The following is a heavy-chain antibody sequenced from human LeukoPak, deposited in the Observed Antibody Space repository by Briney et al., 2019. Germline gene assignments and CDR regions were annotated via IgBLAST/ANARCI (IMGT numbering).Heavy chain of an antibody. CDR1: GGSISSSSYY. CDR2: IYYSGST. Sequence: PSETPSLTCTVSGGSISSSSYYWGWIRQPPGKGLEWIGSIYYSGSTYYNPSLKSRVTISVDTSKNQFSLKLSSVTAADTAVYYCATRPTYYYDSSGYYWGEGTLVTVSS. CDR3: ATRPTYYYDSSGYY. V-gene: IGHV4-39*05. J-gene: IGHJ4*02. D-gene: IGHD3-22*01.